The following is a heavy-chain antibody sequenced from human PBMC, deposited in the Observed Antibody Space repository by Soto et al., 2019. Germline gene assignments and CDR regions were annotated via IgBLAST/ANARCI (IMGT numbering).Heavy chain of an antibody. V-gene: IGHV1-2*04. CDR3: ARAGSSWSDYYYGMDV. Sequence: GASVKASCKASGYTFTGYYMHWVRQAPGQGLEWMGWTNPNSGGTNYAQKFQGWVTMTRDTSISTAYMELSRLRSDDTAVYYCARAGSSWSDYYYGMDVWGQGTTVTVSS. CDR2: TNPNSGGT. J-gene: IGHJ6*02. CDR1: GYTFTGYY. D-gene: IGHD6-13*01.